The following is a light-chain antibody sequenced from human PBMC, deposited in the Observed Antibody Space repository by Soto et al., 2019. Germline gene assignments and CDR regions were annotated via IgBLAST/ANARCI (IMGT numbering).Light chain of an antibody. V-gene: IGLV1-51*01. Sequence: QSVLTQPPSVSAAPGQKGTISCSGSSSHLGHNYVSWYQQLPGTAPKLLIYDSNKRPSGIPDRFSGSKSGTSATLGITGLQTGDEADYYCGTWDNTLRAGVFGGGTKLTVL. J-gene: IGLJ2*01. CDR1: SSHLGHNY. CDR2: DSN. CDR3: GTWDNTLRAGV.